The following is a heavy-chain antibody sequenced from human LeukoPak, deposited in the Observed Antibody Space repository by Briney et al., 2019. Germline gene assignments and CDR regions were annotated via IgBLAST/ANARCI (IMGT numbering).Heavy chain of an antibody. CDR3: ARGAAAWGDYYYYMDV. Sequence: GGSLRLSCAASGFTFSSYAMSWVRQAPGKGLEWVSAISGSGGSTYYADSVKGRFTISRDNSKNTLYLQMNSLRAEDTAVYYCARGAAAWGDYYYYMDVWGKGTTVTISS. CDR1: GFTFSSYA. CDR2: ISGSGGST. D-gene: IGHD6-13*01. V-gene: IGHV3-23*01. J-gene: IGHJ6*03.